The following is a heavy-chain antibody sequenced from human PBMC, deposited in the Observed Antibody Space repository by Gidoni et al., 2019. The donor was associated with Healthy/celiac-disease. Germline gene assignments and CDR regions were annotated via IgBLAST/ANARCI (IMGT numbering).Heavy chain of an antibody. J-gene: IGHJ4*02. D-gene: IGHD5-18*01. Sequence: QVQLVQSGAEVKKPGSSVKVSCKASGGPFSSYAISWVRQAPGQGLEWMGGIIPIFGTANYAQKFQGRVTITADESTSTAYMGLSSLRSEDTAVYYCARVRRGYSYGTLYYFDYWGQGTLVTVSS. CDR1: GGPFSSYA. CDR2: IIPIFGTA. V-gene: IGHV1-69*01. CDR3: ARVRRGYSYGTLYYFDY.